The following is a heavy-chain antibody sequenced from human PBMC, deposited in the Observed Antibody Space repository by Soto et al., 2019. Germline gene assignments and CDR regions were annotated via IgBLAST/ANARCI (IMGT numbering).Heavy chain of an antibody. CDR3: ARYSESVAGIGNYYYGMDV. Sequence: ASVKVSCKASGYTFTSYGISWVRQAPGQGLEWMGWISAYNGNTNYAQKLQGRVTMTTDTSTSTAYMELRSLRSDDTAVYYCARYSESVAGIGNYYYGMDVWGQGTTVTVSS. V-gene: IGHV1-18*01. CDR2: ISAYNGNT. J-gene: IGHJ6*02. CDR1: GYTFTSYG. D-gene: IGHD6-19*01.